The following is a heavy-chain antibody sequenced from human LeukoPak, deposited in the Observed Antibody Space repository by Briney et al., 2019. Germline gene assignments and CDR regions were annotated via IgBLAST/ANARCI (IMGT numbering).Heavy chain of an antibody. CDR1: GFTFSNYG. CDR3: ACDLKGSNYDILTGPIGAY. V-gene: IGHV3-30*19. D-gene: IGHD3-9*01. Sequence: GGSQRLSCAAPGFTFSNYGMHWVRQAPDKGLEWVAVISYDGGNKDYADSVKGRFTISRDNSKNTLSLQMNSLRPEDTAVYYCACDLKGSNYDILTGPIGAYWGQGTLITVSS. CDR2: ISYDGGNK. J-gene: IGHJ4*02.